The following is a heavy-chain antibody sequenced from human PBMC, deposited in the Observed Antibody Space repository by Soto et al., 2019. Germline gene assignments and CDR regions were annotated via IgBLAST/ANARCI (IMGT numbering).Heavy chain of an antibody. J-gene: IGHJ4*02. D-gene: IGHD3-3*01. Sequence: VESLKISCKCSGYNFACYWIALVRQLPGKGLELMGIIYPSDSDTRYRPSFQGQVTISADKSISSAYLQWSSLRASDTAMYYCARGGVSTRTFDYWGQGTPVTVSS. CDR2: IYPSDSDT. V-gene: IGHV5-51*01. CDR1: GYNFACYW. CDR3: ARGGVSTRTFDY.